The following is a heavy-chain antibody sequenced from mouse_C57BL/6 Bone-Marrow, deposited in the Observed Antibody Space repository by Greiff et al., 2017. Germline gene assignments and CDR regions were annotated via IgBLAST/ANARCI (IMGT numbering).Heavy chain of an antibody. J-gene: IGHJ4*01. D-gene: IGHD2-3*01. V-gene: IGHV2-2*01. CDR2: IWSVGST. Sequence: QVQLQQSGPGLVQPSQSLSITCTVSGFSLTSYGVHWVRQSPGKGLEWLGVIWSVGSTDYNAAFISRLSISKDNSKSQVFFKMNSLQADDTAIYYCASPMMVTTYYYAMDYWGQGTSVTVSS. CDR1: GFSLTSYG. CDR3: ASPMMVTTYYYAMDY.